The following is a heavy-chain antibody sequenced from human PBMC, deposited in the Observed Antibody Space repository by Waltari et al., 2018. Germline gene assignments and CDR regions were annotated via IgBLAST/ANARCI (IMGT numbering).Heavy chain of an antibody. D-gene: IGHD1-26*01. CDR2: IIPIFGTA. Sequence: QVQLVQSGAEVKKPGSSVKVSCKASGGTFSSYAISWVRQAPGQGLEWMGGIIPIFGTANYAQKFQGRVTITADEPTSTAYMELSSLRSEDTAVYYCGVGATDNYYYGMDAWGQGTTVTVSS. CDR3: GVGATDNYYYGMDA. J-gene: IGHJ6*02. V-gene: IGHV1-69*01. CDR1: GGTFSSYA.